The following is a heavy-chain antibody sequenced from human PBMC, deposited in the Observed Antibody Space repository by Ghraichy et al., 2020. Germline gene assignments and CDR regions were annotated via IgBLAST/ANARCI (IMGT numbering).Heavy chain of an antibody. CDR1: GFTFSSYS. Sequence: LSLTCAASGFTFSSYSMNWVRQAPGKGLEWVSSISSSSSYIYYADSVKGRFTISRDNAKNSLYLQMNSLRAEDTAVYYCARGDCGGDCSDYWGQGTLVTVSS. CDR3: ARGDCGGDCSDY. J-gene: IGHJ4*02. V-gene: IGHV3-21*01. CDR2: ISSSSSYI. D-gene: IGHD2-21*01.